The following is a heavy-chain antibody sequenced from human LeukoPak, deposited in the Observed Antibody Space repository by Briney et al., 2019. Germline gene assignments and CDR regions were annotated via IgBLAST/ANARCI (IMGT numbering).Heavy chain of an antibody. D-gene: IGHD5-18*01. CDR1: GFTFRSYG. CDR3: ARDRRYSYGFLDY. Sequence: GGSLRLSCAASGFTFRSYGMHWVRQAPGKGLEWVAVISYDGSNKYYAGSVKGRFTISRDNSKNTLYLQMNSLRAEDTAVYYCARDRRYSYGFLDYWGQGTLVTVSS. J-gene: IGHJ4*02. V-gene: IGHV3-30*03. CDR2: ISYDGSNK.